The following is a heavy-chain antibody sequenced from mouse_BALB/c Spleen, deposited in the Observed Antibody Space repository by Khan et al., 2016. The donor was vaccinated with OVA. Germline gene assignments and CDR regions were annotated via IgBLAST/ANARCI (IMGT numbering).Heavy chain of an antibody. Sequence: EVQLQESGPGLVKPSQSLSLTCTVTGYSITSDYAWNWIRQFPGNKLEWMGYISSTGSTSYNPSLKSRISITRDTTKNQFFLPLNSVTTYETASYYGARTLYLSDSYSMDYWGQGTSVTVSS. V-gene: IGHV3-2*02. CDR1: GYSITSDYA. D-gene: IGHD2-1*01. J-gene: IGHJ4*01. CDR3: ARTLYLSDSYSMDY. CDR2: ISSTGST.